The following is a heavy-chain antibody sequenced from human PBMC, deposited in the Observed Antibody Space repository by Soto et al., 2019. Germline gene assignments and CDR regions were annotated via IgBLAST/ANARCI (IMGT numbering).Heavy chain of an antibody. V-gene: IGHV3-64*01. CDR3: ARSLGYSSSWYYYYYYMDV. D-gene: IGHD6-13*01. CDR1: GFTFSSYA. Sequence: EVQLVESGGGLVQPGGSLRLSCAASGFTFSSYAMHWVRQAPGKGLEYVSAISSNGGSTYYANSVKGRFTISRDNAKNRLYLPMGSLRAEDMAVYDCARSLGYSSSWYYYYYYMDVWGKGTTVTVSS. J-gene: IGHJ6*03. CDR2: ISSNGGST.